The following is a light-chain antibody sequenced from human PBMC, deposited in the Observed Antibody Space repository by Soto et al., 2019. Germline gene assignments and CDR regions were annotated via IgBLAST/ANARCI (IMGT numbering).Light chain of an antibody. CDR2: DVN. V-gene: IGLV2-14*03. CDR1: SSDIGAYNF. Sequence: QSALTQPASVSGSPGQSITISCTGTSSDIGAYNFVSWYQQHPGKAPKLMLYDVNIRPSGVSNRFSGSKSGNTASLTISGLQAKDEGDYYCTSWTTSTTMIFGGGTKLSVL. J-gene: IGLJ2*01. CDR3: TSWTTSTTMI.